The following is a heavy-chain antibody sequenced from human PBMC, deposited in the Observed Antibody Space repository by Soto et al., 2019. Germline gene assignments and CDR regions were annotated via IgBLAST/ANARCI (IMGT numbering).Heavy chain of an antibody. V-gene: IGHV3-23*01. CDR1: GFTFSSYA. CDR3: AKGPYVKDCSGGTCFYGY. J-gene: IGHJ4*02. D-gene: IGHD2-15*01. Sequence: EVQLLESGGGLVQPGGSLRLSCAASGFTFSSYAMSWVRQAPGKGMEWVSALSGRGGSTYYADSVKGPFTISRDNSQNTLYRQMNSLRAEDTAVYYCAKGPYVKDCSGGTCFYGYWGQGTLVTVSS. CDR2: LSGRGGST.